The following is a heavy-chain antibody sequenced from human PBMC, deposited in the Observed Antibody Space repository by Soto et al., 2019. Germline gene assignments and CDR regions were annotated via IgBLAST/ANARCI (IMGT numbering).Heavy chain of an antibody. CDR1: GFTVTNLY. CDR2: ISSGGST. V-gene: IGHV3-66*01. CDR3: ARGTFGGAYDFCH. Sequence: SLRLSCAASGFTVTNLYMTWVRQAPGKGLEWVSVISSGGSTYYADSVKGRFTISRDNSKNTLYLEMNSLRAGDTAVYYCARGTFGGAYDFCHGGQGTLVTVSS. J-gene: IGHJ4*02. D-gene: IGHD3-3*01.